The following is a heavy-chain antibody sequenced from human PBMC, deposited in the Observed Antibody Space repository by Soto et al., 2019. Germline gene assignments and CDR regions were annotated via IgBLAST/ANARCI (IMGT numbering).Heavy chain of an antibody. J-gene: IGHJ5*02. CDR2: ISYDGSNK. Sequence: QVQLVESGGGVVQPGRSLRLSCAAAGFTFSSYAMHWVRQAPGKGLVWVADISYDGSNKYYAHSVQGRFTISRDNSKNTLYLQMTSLRAEDTAVYYCARDHAPYCSGGSCRNNWFDPWCQGTLVTVSS. CDR1: GFTFSSYA. V-gene: IGHV3-30-3*01. CDR3: ARDHAPYCSGGSCRNNWFDP. D-gene: IGHD2-15*01.